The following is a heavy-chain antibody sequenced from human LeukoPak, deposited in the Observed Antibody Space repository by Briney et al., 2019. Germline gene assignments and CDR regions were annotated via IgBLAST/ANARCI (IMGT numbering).Heavy chain of an antibody. J-gene: IGHJ6*02. CDR1: GGSISSYY. Sequence: KASETLSLTCTVSGGSISSYYWSWIRQPPGKGLEWVGYIYYSGSTNYNPSLKSRVTISVDTSKNQFSLKLSSVTAADTAVYYCARSLSSWYVSYYYGMDVWGQGTTVTVSS. CDR3: ARSLSSWYVSYYYGMDV. CDR2: IYYSGST. D-gene: IGHD6-13*01. V-gene: IGHV4-59*08.